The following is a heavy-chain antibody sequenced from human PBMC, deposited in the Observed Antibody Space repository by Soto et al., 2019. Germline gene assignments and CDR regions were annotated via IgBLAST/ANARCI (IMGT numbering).Heavy chain of an antibody. D-gene: IGHD6-19*01. CDR1: GYTFTNYA. CDR2: INAGNGNT. J-gene: IGHJ4*02. Sequence: QVQLVQSGAEVKKPGASVKVSCKASGYTFTNYAMHWVRQAPGQRPEWMGWINAGNGNTKYSQKFQDRVTITRDTSASTAYMELSSLTSEDTAVYYCARDSHGCDYWGQGTLVTVSS. CDR3: ARDSHGCDY. V-gene: IGHV1-3*01.